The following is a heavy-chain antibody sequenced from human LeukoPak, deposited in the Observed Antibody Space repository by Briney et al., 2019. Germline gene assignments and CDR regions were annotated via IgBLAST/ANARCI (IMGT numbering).Heavy chain of an antibody. J-gene: IGHJ4*02. V-gene: IGHV3-74*01. CDR1: GFTFSSYA. CDR3: ARPRGCGSATCNNFDY. Sequence: GGSLRLSCAASGFTFSSYAMSWVRQAPGKGLELVSRINSDGSSTSYADSVKGRFTISRDNAKNTLYLQMNSLRVEDTAVYYCARPRGCGSATCNNFDYWGQGNLVTVSS. CDR2: INSDGSST. D-gene: IGHD2-15*01.